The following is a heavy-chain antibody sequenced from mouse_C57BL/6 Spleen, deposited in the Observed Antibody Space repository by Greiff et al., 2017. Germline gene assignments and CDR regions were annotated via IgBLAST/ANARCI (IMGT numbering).Heavy chain of an antibody. CDR2: IDPSDSYT. CDR3: ARRDLLYAMDY. V-gene: IGHV1-69*01. J-gene: IGHJ4*01. Sequence: VQLQQPGAELVMPGASVKLSCKASGYTFTSYWMHWVKQRPGQGLEWIGEIDPSDSYTNYNQKFKGKSTLTVDKSSSTAYMQLSSLTSEDSAVYFCARRDLLYAMDYWGQGTSVTVSS. CDR1: GYTFTSYW.